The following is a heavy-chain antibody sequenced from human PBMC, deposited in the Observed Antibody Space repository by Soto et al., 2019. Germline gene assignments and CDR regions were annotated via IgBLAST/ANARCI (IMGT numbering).Heavy chain of an antibody. V-gene: IGHV4-34*01. Sequence: SGTLSLTCAVYGGSFSGYYWSWIRQPPGKGLEWIGEINHSGSTNYNPSLKSRVTISVDTSKNQFSLKLSSVTAADTAVYYCARDFWFDPWGQGTLVTVSS. CDR3: ARDFWFDP. J-gene: IGHJ5*02. CDR1: GGSFSGYY. CDR2: INHSGST.